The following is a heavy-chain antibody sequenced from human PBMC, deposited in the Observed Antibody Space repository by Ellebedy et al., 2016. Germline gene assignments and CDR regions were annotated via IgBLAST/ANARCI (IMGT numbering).Heavy chain of an antibody. CDR3: AKDGLVVRGVYDY. D-gene: IGHD3-10*01. V-gene: IGHV4-31*03. CDR1: GASISSVGYY. J-gene: IGHJ4*02. Sequence: SETLSLTCSVSGASISSVGYYWSWIRQLPGKGLEWIGYMFSSGTTYYNPSLESRVTISVDTSKNQFSLKLTSVTAADTAVYYCAKDGLVVRGVYDYWGQGTLVTVSS. CDR2: MFSSGTT.